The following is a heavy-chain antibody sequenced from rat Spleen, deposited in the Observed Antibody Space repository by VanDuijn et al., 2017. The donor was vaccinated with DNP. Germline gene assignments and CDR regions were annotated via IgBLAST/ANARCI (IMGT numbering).Heavy chain of an antibody. Sequence: EVQLVESGGDLVQPGRSLKLSCVASGFTFNTYWMTWIRQVPGKGLEWVAAISYDGSSTDYRDSVKGRFTISRDNAKSTLYLQMDSLRSEDTATYYCTPNRELAYWGQGVMVTVSS. J-gene: IGHJ2*01. CDR1: GFTFNTYW. V-gene: IGHV5-31*01. CDR3: TPNRELAY. D-gene: IGHD3-4*01. CDR2: ISYDGSST.